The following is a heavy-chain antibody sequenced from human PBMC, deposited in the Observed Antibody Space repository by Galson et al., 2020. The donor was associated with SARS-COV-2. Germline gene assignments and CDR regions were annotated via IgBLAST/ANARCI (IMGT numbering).Heavy chain of an antibody. V-gene: IGHV3-9*01. Sequence: GGSLRLSCAASGFTFDDYAMHWVRQAPGKGLEWVSGISWNSGSIGYADSVKGRFTISRDNAKNSLYLQMNSLRAEDTALYYCAKFGGHDYGDTIDYWGQGTLVTVSS. CDR2: ISWNSGSI. CDR1: GFTFDDYA. CDR3: AKFGGHDYGDTIDY. D-gene: IGHD4-17*01. J-gene: IGHJ4*02.